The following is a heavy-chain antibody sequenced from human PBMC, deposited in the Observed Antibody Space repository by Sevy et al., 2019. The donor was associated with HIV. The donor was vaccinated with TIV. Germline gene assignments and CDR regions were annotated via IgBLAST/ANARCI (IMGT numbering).Heavy chain of an antibody. CDR1: GFTFSDYG. D-gene: IGHD3-22*01. Sequence: GGSLRLSCAASGFTFSDYGMHWVRQAPGRGLEWVAVIWKDGSNEYYADSVKGRFTISRDNSKDTLYLQMNSLRAEDTAVYYCAKKQYFYDSSGYSDGFDIWGQGTVVTVSS. CDR2: IWKDGSNE. V-gene: IGHV3-33*08. CDR3: AKKQYFYDSSGYSDGFDI. J-gene: IGHJ3*02.